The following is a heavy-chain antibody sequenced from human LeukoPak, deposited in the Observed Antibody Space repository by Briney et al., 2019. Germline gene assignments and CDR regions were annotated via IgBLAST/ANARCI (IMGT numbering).Heavy chain of an antibody. CDR2: IKQDGSEK. Sequence: GESLRLSCAASGFTFSGYWMTWVRQAPGKGLEWVANIKQDGSEKNYVDSVKGRFTISRDNAKNSLYLQMNSLRAEDTAVYYCALDPVDAAWGQGTLVTVAS. J-gene: IGHJ4*02. V-gene: IGHV3-7*01. D-gene: IGHD5-18*01. CDR1: GFTFSGYW. CDR3: ALDPVDAA.